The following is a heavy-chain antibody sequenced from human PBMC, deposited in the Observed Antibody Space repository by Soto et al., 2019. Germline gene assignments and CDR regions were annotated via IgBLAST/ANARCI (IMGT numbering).Heavy chain of an antibody. D-gene: IGHD1-7*01. V-gene: IGHV3-30-3*01. CDR2: ISYDGSNQ. J-gene: IGHJ4*02. CDR3: ARRTGTAPRFDY. Sequence: QVQLVESGGGVVQPGRSLRLSCSASGFTFSDFEIYWVRQAPGKGLDWVSFISYDGSNQYYAGSVKGRFTVSRDNSKNTLFLLLNRLRPEDTAVYFCARRTGTAPRFDYWGQGTLVIVSS. CDR1: GFTFSDFE.